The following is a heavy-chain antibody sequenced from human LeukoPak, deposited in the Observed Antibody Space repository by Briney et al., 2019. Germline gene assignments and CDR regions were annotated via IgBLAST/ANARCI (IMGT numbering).Heavy chain of an antibody. Sequence: GGSLRLSCAASGFTFSSYAMSWVRQAPGKGLEWVSAISGSGGSTYYADSVKGRFAISRDNSKNTLYLQMNSLRAEDKAVYYCAKPLTTVTQTDYWGQGTLVTVSS. CDR3: AKPLTTVTQTDY. CDR1: GFTFSSYA. D-gene: IGHD4-17*01. CDR2: ISGSGGST. V-gene: IGHV3-23*01. J-gene: IGHJ4*02.